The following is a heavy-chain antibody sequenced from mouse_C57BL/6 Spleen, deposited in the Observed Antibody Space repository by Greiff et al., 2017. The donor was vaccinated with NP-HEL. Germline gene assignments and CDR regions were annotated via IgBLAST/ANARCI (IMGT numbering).Heavy chain of an antibody. V-gene: IGHV1-59*01. D-gene: IGHD2-3*01. Sequence: QVQLQQSGAELVRPGTSVKLSCKASGYTFTSYWMHWVKQRPGQGLEWIGVIDPSDSYTNYNQKFKGKATLTVDTSSSTAYMQLSSLTSEDSAVYYCARDGYYGDYWGQGTTLTVSS. CDR3: ARDGYYGDY. CDR2: IDPSDSYT. J-gene: IGHJ2*01. CDR1: GYTFTSYW.